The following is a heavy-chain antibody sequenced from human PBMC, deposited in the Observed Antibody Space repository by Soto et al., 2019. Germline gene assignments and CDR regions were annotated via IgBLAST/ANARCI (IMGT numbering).Heavy chain of an antibody. V-gene: IGHV4-31*03. J-gene: IGHJ5*02. CDR3: ARSGYSYGPGIDWFDP. CDR1: GGSLSSGGYY. D-gene: IGHD5-18*01. CDR2: IYYSGST. Sequence: SETLSLTCTVSGGSLSSGGYYWSWLRQHPGKGLEWIGYIYYSGSTYYNPSLKSRVTISVDTSKNQFSLKLSSVTAADTAVYFCARSGYSYGPGIDWFDPWGQGTLVTVSS.